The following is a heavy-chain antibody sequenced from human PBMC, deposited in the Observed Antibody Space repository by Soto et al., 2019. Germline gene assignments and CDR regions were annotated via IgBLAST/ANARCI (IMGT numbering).Heavy chain of an antibody. CDR2: IYYSGST. V-gene: IGHV4-30-4*01. Sequence: PSETLSLTCTVSGGSISSGDYYWSWIRQPPGKGLEWIGYIYYSGSTYYNPSLKSRVTISVDTSKNQFSLKLSSVTAADTAVYYCARDYSSSSTNWGDCYYYGMDVWGQGTTVTVSS. J-gene: IGHJ6*02. D-gene: IGHD6-6*01. CDR1: GGSISSGDYY. CDR3: ARDYSSSSTNWGDCYYYGMDV.